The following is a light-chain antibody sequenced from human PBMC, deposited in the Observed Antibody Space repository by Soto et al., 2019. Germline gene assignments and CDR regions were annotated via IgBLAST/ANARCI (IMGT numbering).Light chain of an antibody. Sequence: EIVLTQSPGTLSLSPWERATLSCRASQSVRSSYLAWYQQKPGQAPRLLIYGASSRATGIPDRFSGSGSGTDFTLTISRLEFEDFAVYYCQQYGSSPGTFGQGTKLEIK. CDR3: QQYGSSPGT. J-gene: IGKJ2*01. CDR2: GAS. CDR1: QSVRSSY. V-gene: IGKV3-20*01.